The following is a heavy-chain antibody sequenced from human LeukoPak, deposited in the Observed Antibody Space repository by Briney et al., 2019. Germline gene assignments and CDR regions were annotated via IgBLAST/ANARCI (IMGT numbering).Heavy chain of an antibody. CDR1: GFTFSIYA. D-gene: IGHD3-22*01. CDR2: TSSGGDYT. J-gene: IGHJ5*01. Sequence: GGSLRLSCAASGFTFSIYAMSWVRQAPGKGLEWVSSTSSGGDYTYYAGSVKGRFTISRDNSKNTLYLQMNSLSAEDTASYYCAKDRPNYYESNGHYYRRDGDSWGQGTLVTVSS. V-gene: IGHV3-23*01. CDR3: AKDRPNYYESNGHYYRRDGDS.